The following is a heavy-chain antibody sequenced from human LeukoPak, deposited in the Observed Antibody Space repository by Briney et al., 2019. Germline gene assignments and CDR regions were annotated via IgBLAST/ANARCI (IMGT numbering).Heavy chain of an antibody. CDR3: AFGLGYSYGY. V-gene: IGHV3-23*01. J-gene: IGHJ4*02. CDR2: ISGSGDYT. Sequence: PGGSLRLSCAASRFTFSNYAMSWVRQAPGKGLEWVSSISGSGDYTYYAGSVKGRFTISRDNAKNSLYLQMNSLRAEDTAVYYCAFGLGYSYGYWGQGTLVTVSS. CDR1: RFTFSNYA. D-gene: IGHD5-18*01.